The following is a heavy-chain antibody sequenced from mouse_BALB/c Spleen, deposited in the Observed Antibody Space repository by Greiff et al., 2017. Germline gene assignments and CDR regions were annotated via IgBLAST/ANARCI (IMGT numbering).Heavy chain of an antibody. J-gene: IGHJ1*01. D-gene: IGHD1-1*01. CDR1: GFTFSSYA. V-gene: IGHV5-6-5*01. CDR3: ARVTTTPSYWYFDV. Sequence: EVKLVESGGGLVKPGGSLKLSCAASGFTFSSYAMSWVRQTPEKRLEWVASISSGGSTYYPDSVKGRFTISRDNARNILYLQMSSLRSEDTAMYYCARVTTTPSYWYFDVWGAGTTVTVSS. CDR2: ISSGGST.